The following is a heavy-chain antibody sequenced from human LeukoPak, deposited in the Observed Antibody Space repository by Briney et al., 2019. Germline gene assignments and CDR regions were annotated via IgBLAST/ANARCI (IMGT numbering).Heavy chain of an antibody. Sequence: ASVKVSCKASGYTFTSYGISWVRRAPGQGLEWMGWISAYNGNTNYAQKLQGRVTMTTDTSTSTAYMELRSLRSDDTAVYYCARDLYCSSTSCRDYWGQGTLVTVSS. V-gene: IGHV1-18*01. CDR3: ARDLYCSSTSCRDY. CDR2: ISAYNGNT. CDR1: GYTFTSYG. D-gene: IGHD2-2*01. J-gene: IGHJ4*02.